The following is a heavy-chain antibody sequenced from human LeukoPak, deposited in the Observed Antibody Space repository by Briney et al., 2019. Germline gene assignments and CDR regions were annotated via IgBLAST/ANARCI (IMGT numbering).Heavy chain of an antibody. J-gene: IGHJ6*03. V-gene: IGHV3-23*01. CDR3: AKDSKIVGATFRSYHYMDV. CDR2: ISGSGGST. Sequence: GGSLRLSCAASGLTFSIHWMNWVRQAPGKGLEWVSAISGSGGSTYYADSVKGRFTISRDNSKNTLYLQMNSLRAEDTAVYYCAKDSKIVGATFRSYHYMDVWGKGTAVTVSS. CDR1: GLTFSIHW. D-gene: IGHD1-26*01.